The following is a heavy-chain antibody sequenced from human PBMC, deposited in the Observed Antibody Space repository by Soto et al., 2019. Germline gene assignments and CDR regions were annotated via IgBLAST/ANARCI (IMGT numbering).Heavy chain of an antibody. V-gene: IGHV4-31*03. J-gene: IGHJ4*02. D-gene: IGHD5-18*01. CDR1: GGSISSGGYY. Sequence: SETLSLTCTVSGGSISSGGYYWSWIRQHPGKGLEWIGYIYYSGSTYYNPSLKSRVTISVDTSENQFSLKLISVTAADTAVYYCARTKRGFIYGEFDYWGQGTQVT. CDR2: IYYSGST. CDR3: ARTKRGFIYGEFDY.